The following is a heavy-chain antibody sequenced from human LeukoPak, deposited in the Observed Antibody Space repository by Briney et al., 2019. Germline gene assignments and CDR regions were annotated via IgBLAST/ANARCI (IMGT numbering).Heavy chain of an antibody. V-gene: IGHV3-7*04. CDR3: SRDQSGSGWYY. D-gene: IGHD6-19*01. Sequence: PGGSPRLSCGAAGVTSSRYWESWGGHDPGEGGEGGANINDDGSETKYVDSVKGRFTISRDNTKDSLYLQINNRRGEDTTVDYCSRDQSGSGWYYWGQGTLVTVSS. CDR2: INDDGSET. CDR1: GVTSSRYW. J-gene: IGHJ4*02.